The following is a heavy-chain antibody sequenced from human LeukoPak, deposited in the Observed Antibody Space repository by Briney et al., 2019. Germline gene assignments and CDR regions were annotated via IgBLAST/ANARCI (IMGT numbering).Heavy chain of an antibody. CDR3: ARVSGYSGTWYVDY. CDR1: GFTLNSYR. D-gene: IGHD6-13*01. Sequence: PRGSLRLSCVASGFTLNSYRMQWVRQAPRKGLEGVAIIWYDGSNKYYADFVKGRFTPSRDNSKNTLYLQMNSLRADDTAVYYCARVSGYSGTWYVDYWGQGTLVTVSS. J-gene: IGHJ4*02. V-gene: IGHV3-33*01. CDR2: IWYDGSNK.